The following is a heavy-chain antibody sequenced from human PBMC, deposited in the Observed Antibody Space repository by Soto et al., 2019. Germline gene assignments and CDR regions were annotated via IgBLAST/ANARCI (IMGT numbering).Heavy chain of an antibody. CDR3: ARESEDLTSNFDY. CDR1: GFTFTRYS. Sequence: LRLSCAASGFTFTRYSMNWVRQAPGKGLEWVSSISSTTNYIHYGDSMKGRFTISRDNAKNSLYLEMNSLRAEDTAVYYCARESEDLTSNFDYWGQGTLVTVSS. CDR2: ISSTTNYI. J-gene: IGHJ4*02. V-gene: IGHV3-21*06.